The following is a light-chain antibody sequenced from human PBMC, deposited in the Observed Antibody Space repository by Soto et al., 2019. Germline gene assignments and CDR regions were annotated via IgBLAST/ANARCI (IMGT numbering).Light chain of an antibody. CDR1: SSDVGSSDL. Sequence: QSALTQAASVSGSPGQSISISCTGSSSDVGSSDLVSWYQQHPGKAPKLMIYDVTKRPSGVSTRFSGSKSGNTASLTISGLQAEDEAHYYRCSYAGSHVLFGGGTKVTVL. J-gene: IGLJ2*01. CDR3: CSYAGSHVL. V-gene: IGLV2-23*02. CDR2: DVT.